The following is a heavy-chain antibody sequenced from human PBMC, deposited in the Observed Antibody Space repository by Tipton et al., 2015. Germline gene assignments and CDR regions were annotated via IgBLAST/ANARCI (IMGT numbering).Heavy chain of an antibody. V-gene: IGHV4-39*07. CDR3: ARGGNNWFDP. CDR2: IYYSGNT. D-gene: IGHD2-15*01. CDR1: GGSFNHSPYY. J-gene: IGHJ5*02. Sequence: GLVKPSETLSLTCTVSGGSFNHSPYYWGWIRQPPGKGLEWIGSIYYSGNTYYNPSLKSRVTMSVDTSKNQFSLKLTSVNAADTAVYYCARGGNNWFDPWGQGTLVTVSS.